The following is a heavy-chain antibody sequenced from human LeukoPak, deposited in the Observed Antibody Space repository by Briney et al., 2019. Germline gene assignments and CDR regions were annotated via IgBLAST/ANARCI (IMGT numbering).Heavy chain of an antibody. CDR3: ARAPQWDSGIFRYNWFDP. V-gene: IGHV4-34*01. D-gene: IGHD1-26*01. CDR2: INHSGST. CDR1: GGSISSYY. J-gene: IGHJ5*02. Sequence: SETLSLTCTVSGGSISSYYWSWIRQPPGKGLEWIGEINHSGSTNYNPSLKSRVTISVDTSKNQFSLKLSSVTAADTAVYYCARAPQWDSGIFRYNWFDPWGQGTLVTVSS.